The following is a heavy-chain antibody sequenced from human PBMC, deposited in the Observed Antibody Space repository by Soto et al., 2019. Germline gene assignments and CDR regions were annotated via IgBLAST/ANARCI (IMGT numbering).Heavy chain of an antibody. CDR2: IYHSGST. CDR1: GGSISSSNW. Sequence: SETLSLTCAVSGGSISSSNWWSWVRQPPGKGLEWIGEIYHSGSTNYNPSLKSRVTISVDKSKNQFSLKLSSVTAADTAVYYCARDPNSATAMILYGMDVWGQGTTVTVSS. J-gene: IGHJ6*02. CDR3: ARDPNSATAMILYGMDV. D-gene: IGHD5-18*01. V-gene: IGHV4-4*02.